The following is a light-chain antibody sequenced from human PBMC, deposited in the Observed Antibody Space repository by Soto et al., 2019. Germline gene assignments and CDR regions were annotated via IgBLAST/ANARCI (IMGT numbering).Light chain of an antibody. V-gene: IGLV2-14*01. CDR3: CSLTTRDSHV. Sequence: QSVLAQPASVSGSPGQSITISCSGTSSDVGAHNLVSWYQQHPGRAPKLMIYAVSNRPSGVSNRSSGSKSGNTASLTISGLQAEDEADYYCCSLTTRDSHVFGTG. CDR1: SSDVGAHNL. CDR2: AVS. J-gene: IGLJ1*01.